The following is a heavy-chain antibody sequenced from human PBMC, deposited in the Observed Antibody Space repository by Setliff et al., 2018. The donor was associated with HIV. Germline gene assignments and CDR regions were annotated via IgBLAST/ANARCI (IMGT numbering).Heavy chain of an antibody. J-gene: IGHJ4*02. CDR3: ARVSYTGSSYIDY. CDR1: GGSISSYY. Sequence: PSETLSLTCTVSGGSISSYYWSWIRQPPGKGLEWIGYIYYSGSTNYNPPLKSRVTISIDTSKNQFSLQLSSVTAADTAVYYCARVSYTGSSYIDYWGQGTLVTVSS. CDR2: IYYSGST. V-gene: IGHV4-59*08. D-gene: IGHD6-6*01.